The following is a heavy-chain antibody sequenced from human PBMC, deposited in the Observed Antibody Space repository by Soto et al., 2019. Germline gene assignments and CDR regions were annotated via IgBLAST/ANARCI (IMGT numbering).Heavy chain of an antibody. CDR2: INHSGST. J-gene: IGHJ5*02. CDR1: GGSFSGYY. Sequence: SETLSLTCAVYGGSFSGYYWSWIRQPPGKGLEWIGEINHSGSTNYNPSLKSRVTISVDTSKNQFSLKLSSVTAADTAVYYCARDRASELLWFGELSPGCWFDPWGQGTLVTVSS. D-gene: IGHD3-10*01. CDR3: ARDRASELLWFGELSPGCWFDP. V-gene: IGHV4-34*01.